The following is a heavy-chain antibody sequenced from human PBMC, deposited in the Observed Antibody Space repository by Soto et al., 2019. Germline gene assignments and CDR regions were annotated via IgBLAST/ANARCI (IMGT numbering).Heavy chain of an antibody. D-gene: IGHD3-10*01. CDR1: CGSISSYY. V-gene: IGHV4-59*08. J-gene: IGHJ5*02. Sequence: SETLSLTCTVSCGSISSYYWIWIRQPPGKGLEWIGYIYYSGSTNYNPSLKSRVTISVDTSKNQFSLKLSSVTAADTAVYYCARQLEDYYGSGSYFWWFDPWGQGTLVTVSS. CDR3: ARQLEDYYGSGSYFWWFDP. CDR2: IYYSGST.